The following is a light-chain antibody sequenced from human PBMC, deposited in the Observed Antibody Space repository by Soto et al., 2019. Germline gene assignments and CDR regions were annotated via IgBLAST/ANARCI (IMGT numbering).Light chain of an antibody. CDR3: QQSYSTPST. Sequence: DIQMTQSPSSLSASVGDRVTITCRTSQSISNYLNWYPQKPGKAPKLLISAASSLQSDVPLRFSGSGSGTEFPLTVSSLQPEEFATYYCQQSYSTPSTFGGGTKVEIK. CDR1: QSISNY. V-gene: IGKV1-39*01. CDR2: AAS. J-gene: IGKJ4*01.